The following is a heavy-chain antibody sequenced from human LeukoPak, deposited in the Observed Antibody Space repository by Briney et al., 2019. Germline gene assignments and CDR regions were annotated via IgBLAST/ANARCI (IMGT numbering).Heavy chain of an antibody. J-gene: IGHJ6*03. CDR1: GFTVSSNY. D-gene: IGHD3-16*02. V-gene: IGHV3-53*01. CDR2: IYSGGST. CDR3: AKDGPPLSGTENYYYYYYMDV. Sequence: GETLRLSCAASGFTVSSNYMSWVRQAPGKGLEWVSVIYSGGSTYYADSVKGRFTISRDNSKNTLYLQMNSLRAEDTALYYCAKDGPPLSGTENYYYYYYMDVWGKGTTVTVSS.